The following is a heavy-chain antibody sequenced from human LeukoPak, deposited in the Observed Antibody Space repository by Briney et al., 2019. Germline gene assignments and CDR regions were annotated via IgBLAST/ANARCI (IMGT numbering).Heavy chain of an antibody. J-gene: IGHJ4*02. CDR2: ISSEGKTT. D-gene: IGHD6-13*01. V-gene: IGHV3-64D*06. CDR1: GFIFSPYA. CDR3: VKDRWVDH. Sequence: GGSLRPSCSASGFIFSPYAMHWVRQAPGKGLEYVSSISSEGKTTYYADSVKGRFTISRDNSKNTLYLQMSSLRPEDTAVYYCVKDRWVDHWGQGTLVTVSS.